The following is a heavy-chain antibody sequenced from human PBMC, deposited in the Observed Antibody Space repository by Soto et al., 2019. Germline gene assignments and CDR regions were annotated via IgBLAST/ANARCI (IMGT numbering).Heavy chain of an antibody. D-gene: IGHD4-4*01. J-gene: IGHJ5*02. CDR3: ARAQSTTVTWFDP. CDR1: GGSISSYY. Sequence: SETLSLTCTVSGGSISSYYWSWIRQPPGKGLEWIGYIYYSGSTYYNPYLKSRVTISVDTSKNQFSLKLSSVTAADTAVYYCARAQSTTVTWFDPWGQGTLVTVSS. CDR2: IYYSGST. V-gene: IGHV4-30-4*01.